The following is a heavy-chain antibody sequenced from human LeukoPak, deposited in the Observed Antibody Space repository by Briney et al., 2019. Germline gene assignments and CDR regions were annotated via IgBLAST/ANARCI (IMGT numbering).Heavy chain of an antibody. CDR3: ARGYCSGGSCYNLDY. Sequence: TGGSLRLSCAASGFSFSSYTMNWVRQAPGKGLEWTSYISSGSSTIYYADSVKGRFTISRDNAKNSLYLQMNRLRAEDTAVYYCARGYCSGGSCYNLDYWGQGTLVTVSS. V-gene: IGHV3-48*01. D-gene: IGHD2-15*01. J-gene: IGHJ4*02. CDR1: GFSFSSYT. CDR2: ISSGSSTI.